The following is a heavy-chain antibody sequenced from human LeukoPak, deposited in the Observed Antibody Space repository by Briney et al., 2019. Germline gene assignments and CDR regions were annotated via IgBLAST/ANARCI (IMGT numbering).Heavy chain of an antibody. J-gene: IGHJ4*02. CDR1: GFTFSNYA. V-gene: IGHV3-23*05. CDR2: IYTGGNT. CDR3: ARGDDSGYYDYFDY. D-gene: IGHD3-22*01. Sequence: GGSLRLSCAASGFTFSNYAMSWVRQAPGKGLEWVSTIYTGGNTYYAASVKGRFTISRDFSKNTVFLHMNSLRAEDTAMYYCARGDDSGYYDYFDYWGQGALVTVSS.